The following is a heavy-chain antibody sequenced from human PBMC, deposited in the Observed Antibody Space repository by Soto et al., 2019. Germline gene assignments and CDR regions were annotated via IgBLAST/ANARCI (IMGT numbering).Heavy chain of an antibody. D-gene: IGHD2-15*01. CDR1: GGTFSSYT. Sequence: QVQLVQSGAEVKKPGSSVKVSCKASGGTFSSYTISWVRQAPGQGLEWMGRIIPILGIANYAQKFQGRVTITADKSTSTAYMELISLRSEDTAVYYCTGIVVVVAATDAFDIWGQGTMVTVSS. CDR3: TGIVVVVAATDAFDI. V-gene: IGHV1-69*02. J-gene: IGHJ3*02. CDR2: IIPILGIA.